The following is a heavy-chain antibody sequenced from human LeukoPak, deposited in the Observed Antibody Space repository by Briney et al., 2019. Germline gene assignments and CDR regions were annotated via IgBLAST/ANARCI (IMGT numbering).Heavy chain of an antibody. J-gene: IGHJ4*02. V-gene: IGHV3-21*01. D-gene: IGHD6-13*01. Sequence: PGGSLRLSCAASGFTFSSYSMSWVRQAPRQGLEWVSSISSSSSYIYYADSVKGRFTISRDNAKNSLYLQMNSLRAEDTAVYYCARAVYSLDYWGQGTLVTVSS. CDR1: GFTFSSYS. CDR2: ISSSSSYI. CDR3: ARAVYSLDY.